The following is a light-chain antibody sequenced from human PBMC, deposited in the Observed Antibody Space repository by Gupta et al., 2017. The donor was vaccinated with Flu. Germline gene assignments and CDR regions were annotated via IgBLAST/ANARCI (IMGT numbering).Light chain of an antibody. CDR3: SSYTSVTTVI. CDR2: EVS. V-gene: IGLV2-14*01. Sequence: QSALTQPASMSGSPGQSITISCTGTSSDVGGYNYVPWYQQYPGKAPKVLIYEVSNRPSGVSNRFSGSKSGNTASLTISGLQAEDEADYYCSSYTSVTTVIFGGGTKLTVL. J-gene: IGLJ2*01. CDR1: SSDVGGYNY.